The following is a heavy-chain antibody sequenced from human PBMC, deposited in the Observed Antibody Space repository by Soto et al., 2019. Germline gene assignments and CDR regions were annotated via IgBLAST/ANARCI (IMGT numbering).Heavy chain of an antibody. Sequence: PSETLSLTCAVYGGSFSGYYWSWIRQPPGKGLEWIGEINHSGSTNYNPSLKSRVTISVDTSKNQFSLKLSPVTAADTAVYYCASGRLYYDFWSGYSNWFDPRGQGTLVTVSS. D-gene: IGHD3-3*01. J-gene: IGHJ5*02. V-gene: IGHV4-34*01. CDR3: ASGRLYYDFWSGYSNWFDP. CDR2: INHSGST. CDR1: GGSFSGYY.